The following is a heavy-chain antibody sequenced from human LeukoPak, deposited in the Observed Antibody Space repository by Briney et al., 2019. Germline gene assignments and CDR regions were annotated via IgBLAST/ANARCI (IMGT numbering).Heavy chain of an antibody. J-gene: IGHJ3*02. V-gene: IGHV1-18*01. CDR1: GYTFTSYG. D-gene: IGHD3-3*01. Sequence: ASVKVSCKASGYTFTSYGISWVRQAPGQGLEWMGWISAYNGNTNYAQKLQGRVTMTTDTSTSTAYMELRSLRSDDTAVYYCAREDYDFWSGYYPDAFDIWGQGTMVTVPS. CDR3: AREDYDFWSGYYPDAFDI. CDR2: ISAYNGNT.